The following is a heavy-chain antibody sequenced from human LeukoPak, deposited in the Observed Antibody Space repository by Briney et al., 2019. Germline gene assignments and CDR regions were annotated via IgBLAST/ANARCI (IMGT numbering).Heavy chain of an antibody. J-gene: IGHJ6*03. CDR1: GGTFSSYA. D-gene: IGHD2-2*01. CDR2: IIPIFGTA. V-gene: IGHV1-69*05. CDR3: ARVPAAASYYYYYMDV. Sequence: ASVKVSCKASGGTFSSYAISWVRQAPGQGLEWMGGIIPIFGTANYAQKFQGRVTITTDESTSTAYMELSSLRSEDTAVYYRARVPAAASYYYYYMDVWGKGTTVTVSS.